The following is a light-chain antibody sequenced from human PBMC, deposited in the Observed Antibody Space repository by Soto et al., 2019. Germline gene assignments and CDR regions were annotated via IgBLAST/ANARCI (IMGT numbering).Light chain of an antibody. CDR3: QQYNSSPWT. CDR2: QAS. J-gene: IGKJ1*01. Sequence: DIQMTQAHSILSASVGDRVAITCRASQSISAWVAWYQQKPGKAPKLLIYQASLLESGVPSRFSGSGSGTEFTLTISSLQADDLATYYCQQYNSSPWTFGQGTKVEIK. V-gene: IGKV1-5*03. CDR1: QSISAW.